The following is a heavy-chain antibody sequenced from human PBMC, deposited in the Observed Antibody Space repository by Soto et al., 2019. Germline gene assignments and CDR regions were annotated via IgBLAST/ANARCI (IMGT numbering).Heavy chain of an antibody. D-gene: IGHD4-4*01. CDR3: AKDFYSIYPDYYHYGMDV. Sequence: TGGSLRLSCAASGFTFSSYSMNWVRQAPGKGLEWVSSISSSSSSIYYADSVKGRFTISRDNAKNTLYLQMNSLRAEDTAVYYCAKDFYSIYPDYYHYGMDVWGQGTTVTVSS. J-gene: IGHJ6*02. CDR1: GFTFSSYS. V-gene: IGHV3-21*04. CDR2: ISSSSSSI.